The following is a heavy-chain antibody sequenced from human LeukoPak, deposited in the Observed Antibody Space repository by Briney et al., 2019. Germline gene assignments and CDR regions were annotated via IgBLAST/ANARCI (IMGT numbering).Heavy chain of an antibody. D-gene: IGHD3-22*01. J-gene: IGHJ3*02. V-gene: IGHV1-18*01. CDR2: ISGYNGNT. CDR3: ATGRAYYYDSSGYRGPFDI. CDR1: GYTFISYG. Sequence: VASVKVSCKASGYTFISYGISWVRQAPGQGLEWMGWISGYNGNTNYAQKLEGRVTMTTDTSTSTAYMELRSLRSEDTAVYYCATGRAYYYDSSGYRGPFDIWGQGTMVTVSS.